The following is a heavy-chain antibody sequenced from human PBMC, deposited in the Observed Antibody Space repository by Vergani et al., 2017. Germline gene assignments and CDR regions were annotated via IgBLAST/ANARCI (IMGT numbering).Heavy chain of an antibody. CDR3: ARSPELLWFGEFVDY. V-gene: IGHV3-74*01. Sequence: EVQLVESGGGLVQPGGSLRLSCAASGFTFSSYWMHWVRQAPGKGLVWVSRTNSDGSSTSYADSVKGRFTISRDNAKNTLYLQMNSLRAEDTAVYYCARSPELLWFGEFVDYWGQGTLVTVSS. D-gene: IGHD3-10*01. CDR2: TNSDGSST. J-gene: IGHJ4*02. CDR1: GFTFSSYW.